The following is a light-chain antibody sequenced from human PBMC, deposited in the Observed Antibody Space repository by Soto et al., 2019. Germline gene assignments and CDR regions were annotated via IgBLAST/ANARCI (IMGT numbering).Light chain of an antibody. J-gene: IGKJ5*01. CDR1: QSISSW. CDR3: QRYKSYPIP. V-gene: IGKV1-5*01. CDR2: DAS. Sequence: DIQMTQSPSTLSASVGDRVTITCRASQSISSWLAWYQQKPGKAPKLLIYDASSLESGVPSRFSGSGSGTEFTLTISSLQPDDVATYYCQRYKSYPIPFGQGTRLEIK.